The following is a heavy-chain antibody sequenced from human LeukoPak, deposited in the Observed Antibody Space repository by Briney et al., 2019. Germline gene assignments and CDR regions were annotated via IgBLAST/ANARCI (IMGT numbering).Heavy chain of an antibody. Sequence: SETLSLTCTVSGGSISSGGYYWSWIRQHPGKGLEWIGYIYYSGSTYYNPSLKSRVTISVDTSKNQFSLKLSSVTAADTAVYYCAGGRIRDYVWGSYRYPTAAFDIWGQGTMVTVSS. CDR3: AGGRIRDYVWGSYRYPTAAFDI. J-gene: IGHJ3*02. CDR2: IYYSGST. V-gene: IGHV4-31*03. D-gene: IGHD3-16*02. CDR1: GGSISSGGYY.